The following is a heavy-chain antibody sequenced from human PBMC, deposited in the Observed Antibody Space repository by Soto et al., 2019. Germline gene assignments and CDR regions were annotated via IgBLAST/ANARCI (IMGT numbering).Heavy chain of an antibody. CDR1: GYTFTDYY. CDR2: INPNSGGT. D-gene: IGHD2-15*01. J-gene: IGHJ5*02. V-gene: IGHV1-2*02. CDR3: ARGDVRVVASFDP. Sequence: VKVSCKASGYTFTDYYIHWVRQAPGQGLEWMGWINPNSGGTNYAQKFQGRVTMTRDTSISTAYMELSRLISDDTAVYYCARGDVRVVASFDPWGQGALVTVSS.